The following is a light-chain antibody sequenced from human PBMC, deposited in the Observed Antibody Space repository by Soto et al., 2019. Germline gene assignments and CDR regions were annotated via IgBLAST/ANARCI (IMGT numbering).Light chain of an antibody. CDR2: GVS. CDR3: QQYGTSPRT. Sequence: ISFARSPGTLSLSPWEGATRSFRSSQSVRYTYLAWYQQKPGQAPRLLIYGVSTRATGIPDRFSGSGSGTDFTLTISSLDPEDFAVYYCQQYGTSPRTFGQGTKVDIK. V-gene: IGKV3-20*01. CDR1: QSVRYTY. J-gene: IGKJ1*01.